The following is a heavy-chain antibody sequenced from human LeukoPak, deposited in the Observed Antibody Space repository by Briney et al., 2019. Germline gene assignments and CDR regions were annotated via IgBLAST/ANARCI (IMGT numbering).Heavy chain of an antibody. D-gene: IGHD2-15*01. Sequence: ASVKVSCKASGNTFTGYYMHWVRQAPGQGLEWMGWINPNSGGTNYAQKFQGRVTMTRDTSISTAYMELSRLRSDDTAVYYCARAGWYCSGGSCLVDWFDPWGQGTLVTVSS. CDR3: ARAGWYCSGGSCLVDWFDP. CDR1: GNTFTGYY. J-gene: IGHJ5*02. CDR2: INPNSGGT. V-gene: IGHV1-2*02.